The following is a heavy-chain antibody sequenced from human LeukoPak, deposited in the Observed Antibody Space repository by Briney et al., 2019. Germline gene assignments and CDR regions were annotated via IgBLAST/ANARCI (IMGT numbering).Heavy chain of an antibody. D-gene: IGHD5-24*01. CDR2: ISYDGSNK. Sequence: SGGSLRLSCAASGFTFSSYAMHWVRQAPGMGLEWVAVISYDGSNKYYADSVKGRFTISRDDSKNTLYLQMNSLRAEDTAVYYCAKGGWLEYWGQGTLVTVSS. CDR1: GFTFSSYA. J-gene: IGHJ4*02. CDR3: AKGGWLEY. V-gene: IGHV3-30*04.